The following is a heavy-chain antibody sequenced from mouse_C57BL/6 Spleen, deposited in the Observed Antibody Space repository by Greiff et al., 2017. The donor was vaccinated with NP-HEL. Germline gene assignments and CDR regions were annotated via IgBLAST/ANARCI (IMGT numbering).Heavy chain of an antibody. J-gene: IGHJ4*01. Sequence: EVQVVESGGGLVKPGGSLKLSCAASGFTFSSYTMSWVRQTPEKRLEWVATISGGGGNPYYPDSVKGRFTISRDNAKNTLYLQMSSLRSEDTALYYCARHAVVDAMDYWGQGTSVTVSS. CDR2: ISGGGGNP. CDR1: GFTFSSYT. D-gene: IGHD1-1*01. CDR3: ARHAVVDAMDY. V-gene: IGHV5-9*01.